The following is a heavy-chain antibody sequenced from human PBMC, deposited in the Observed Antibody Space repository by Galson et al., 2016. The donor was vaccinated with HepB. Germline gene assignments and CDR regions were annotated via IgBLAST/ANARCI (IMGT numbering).Heavy chain of an antibody. V-gene: IGHV1-69*13. Sequence: SVKVSCKASGGSFSSYAINWVRQAPGQGLEWMGGIIPMFGSPNYAQNFQGRVTITADESTSTAYMELSSRRTEDTAVYYCASNPKCRITLFGEFLEREYVYYGLDVWGQGTTVTVSS. CDR2: IIPMFGSP. CDR3: ASNPKCRITLFGEFLEREYVYYGLDV. J-gene: IGHJ6*02. CDR1: GGSFSSYA. D-gene: IGHD3-3*01.